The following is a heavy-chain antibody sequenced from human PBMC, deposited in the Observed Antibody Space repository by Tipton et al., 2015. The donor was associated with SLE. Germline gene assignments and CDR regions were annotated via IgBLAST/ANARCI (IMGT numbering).Heavy chain of an antibody. J-gene: IGHJ6*03. CDR2: IYYSGNT. D-gene: IGHD4-11*01. CDR1: GGSISSGAYY. V-gene: IGHV4-31*03. CDR3: ARTGAYSNFYYYYYMDV. Sequence: TLSLTCTVSGGSISSGAYYWSWIRQHPGKGLEWIGYIYYSGNTYYNPSLKSRAFISVDTSKNQFALRLSSVTAADTGVYYCARTGAYSNFYYYYYMDVWGEGTTVTVSS.